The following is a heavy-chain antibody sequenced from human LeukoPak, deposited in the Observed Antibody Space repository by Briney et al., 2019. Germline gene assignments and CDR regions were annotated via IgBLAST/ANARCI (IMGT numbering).Heavy chain of an antibody. CDR2: ISAYNGNT. CDR3: ARLLRLDYYDSSGYYPDY. Sequence: ASVKVSCKASGYTFTSYGISWVRQAPGQGLEWMGWISAYNGNTNYAQKLQGRVTMTTDTSTSTAYMELGSLRSDDTAVYYCARLLRLDYYDSSGYYPDYWGQGTLVTVSS. V-gene: IGHV1-18*01. D-gene: IGHD3-22*01. J-gene: IGHJ4*02. CDR1: GYTFTSYG.